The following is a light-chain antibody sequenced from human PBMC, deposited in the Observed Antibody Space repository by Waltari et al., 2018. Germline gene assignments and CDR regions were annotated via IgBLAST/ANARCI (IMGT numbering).Light chain of an antibody. CDR2: WAS. V-gene: IGKV4-1*01. CDR3: QQYYNTPYT. Sequence: DIVMTQSPDSLAVSLGERVTINCKSSQSVLYSSNNKNYLAWYRQRPGQTPKLLIYWASTRESGVPDRFSGSGSATDFTLTISSLQDEDVAVYYCQQYYNTPYTFGPGTKLEIK. CDR1: QSVLYSSNNKNY. J-gene: IGKJ2*01.